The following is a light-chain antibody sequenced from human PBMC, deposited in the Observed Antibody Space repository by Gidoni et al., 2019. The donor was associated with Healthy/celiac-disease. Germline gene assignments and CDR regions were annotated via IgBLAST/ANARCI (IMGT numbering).Light chain of an antibody. CDR3: QQSYSTPPSYX. CDR2: AAS. J-gene: IGKJ2*01. CDR1: QSISSY. V-gene: IGKV1-39*01. Sequence: DIQMTQSPSSLSASVGDRVTITCRASQSISSYLNWYQQKPGKAPKLLIYAASSLQSGVPSRFSGSGSGTDFTLTISSLQPEDFATYYCQQSYSTPPSYXXXQGTKLEIK.